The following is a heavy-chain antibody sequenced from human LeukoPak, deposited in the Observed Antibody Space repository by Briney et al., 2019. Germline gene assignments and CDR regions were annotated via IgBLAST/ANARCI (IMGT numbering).Heavy chain of an antibody. CDR2: IYTSGST. CDR1: GGSISSYY. CDR3: ARDTYYYDSSGSSAFDI. D-gene: IGHD3-22*01. Sequence: PSETLSLTCTVSGGSISSYYWSWLRQPAGKGLEWIGRIYTSGSTNYNPSLKSRVTMSVDTSKNQFSLKLSSVTAADTAVYYCARDTYYYDSSGSSAFDIWGQGTMVTVSS. J-gene: IGHJ3*02. V-gene: IGHV4-4*07.